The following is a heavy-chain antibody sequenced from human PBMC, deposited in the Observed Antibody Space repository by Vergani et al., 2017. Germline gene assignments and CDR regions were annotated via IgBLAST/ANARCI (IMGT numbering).Heavy chain of an antibody. V-gene: IGHV3-30*03. D-gene: IGHD2-2*02. Sequence: QVQLVESGGGVVQPGRSLRLSCAASGFTFSSYGMHWVRQAPGKGLEWVAVISYDGSNKYYADSVKGRFTISRDNSKNTLYLQMNSLRAEDTAVYYCARGVPAAISHYYYYMDVWGKGTTVTVSS. CDR3: ARGVPAAISHYYYYMDV. CDR1: GFTFSSYG. J-gene: IGHJ6*03. CDR2: ISYDGSNK.